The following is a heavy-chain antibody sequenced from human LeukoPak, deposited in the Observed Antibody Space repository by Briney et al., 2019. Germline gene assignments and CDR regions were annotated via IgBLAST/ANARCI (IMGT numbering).Heavy chain of an antibody. CDR3: AKRRPLRPNYYYYYIDV. CDR2: IKTDGSST. CDR1: GFTFRSYW. D-gene: IGHD4-17*01. Sequence: GGSLRLSCAASGFTFRSYWMHWVRQAPGKGLVWVSRIKTDGSSTTYADFVKGRFTISRDNAKNTLYLQMNSLRAEDTAVYYCAKRRPLRPNYYYYYIDVWGKGTTVTISS. V-gene: IGHV3-74*01. J-gene: IGHJ6*03.